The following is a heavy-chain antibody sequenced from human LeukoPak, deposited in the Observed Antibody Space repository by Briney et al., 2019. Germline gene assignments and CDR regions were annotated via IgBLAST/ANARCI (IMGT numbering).Heavy chain of an antibody. D-gene: IGHD2-15*01. CDR1: GGSISSSSYY. V-gene: IGHV4-39*07. CDR2: INHSGST. J-gene: IGHJ4*02. CDR3: AREGGEYCSGGSCYFDY. Sequence: PSETLSLTCTVSGGSISSSSYYWGWIRQPPGKVLEWIGEINHSGSTNYNPSLKSRVTISVDTSKNQFSLKLSSVTAADTAVYYCAREGGEYCSGGSCYFDYWGQGTLVTVSS.